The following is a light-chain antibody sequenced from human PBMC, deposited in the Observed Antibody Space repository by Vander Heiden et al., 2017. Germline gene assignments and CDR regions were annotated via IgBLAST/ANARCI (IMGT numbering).Light chain of an antibody. CDR3: AAWDDSLKAWV. V-gene: IGLV1-44*01. CDR2: SND. CDR1: SSNIGSNA. Sequence: QSVLTQPPSASATPGQRVPISCSGRSSNIGSNAGSWYQQLPGMAPKSLIFSNDQRPSGVPDRFSGSKSGTSASLAISGLQSEDEADYYCAAWDDSLKAWVFGGGTKLTVL. J-gene: IGLJ3*02.